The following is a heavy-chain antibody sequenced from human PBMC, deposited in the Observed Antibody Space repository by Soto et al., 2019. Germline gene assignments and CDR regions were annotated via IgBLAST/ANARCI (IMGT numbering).Heavy chain of an antibody. V-gene: IGHV1-69*08. J-gene: IGHJ6*03. Sequence: QVQLVQSGAEVKKPGSSVKVSCKASGGTFSSYTISWVRQAPGQGLEWMGRIIPILGIANYAQKFQGRVMITADKSTSTAYMELSSLRSEDTAVYYCARDQVSAHYYYMDVWGKGTTVTVSS. CDR3: ARDQVSAHYYYMDV. CDR2: IIPILGIA. CDR1: GGTFSSYT.